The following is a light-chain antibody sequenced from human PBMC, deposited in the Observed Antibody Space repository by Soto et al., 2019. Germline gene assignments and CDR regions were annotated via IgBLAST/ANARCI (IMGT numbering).Light chain of an antibody. Sequence: QPASVSGSPGQSITISCTGSSSDVGGYNYVSWFQQHPGKAPKLIIYDVTDRPSGVSNRFSGSKSGNTASLTISGLQAGDEADYYCSSYTTSSTRVFGTGTKVTVL. J-gene: IGLJ1*01. CDR2: DVT. CDR1: SSDVGGYNY. CDR3: SSYTTSSTRV. V-gene: IGLV2-14*03.